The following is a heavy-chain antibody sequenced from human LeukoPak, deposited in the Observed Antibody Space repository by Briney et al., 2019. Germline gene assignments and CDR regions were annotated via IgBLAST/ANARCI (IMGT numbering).Heavy chain of an antibody. D-gene: IGHD5-18*01. J-gene: IGHJ5*02. CDR2: ISYDGSNK. Sequence: GGSLRLSCAASGFTFSSYAMHWVRQAPGKGLEWVAVISYDGSNKYYADSVKGRFTISRDKSKNTLYLQMNSLRAEDTAVYYCAREISGYKYGPNWFDPWGQGTLVTVSS. CDR1: GFTFSSYA. V-gene: IGHV3-30*04. CDR3: AREISGYKYGPNWFDP.